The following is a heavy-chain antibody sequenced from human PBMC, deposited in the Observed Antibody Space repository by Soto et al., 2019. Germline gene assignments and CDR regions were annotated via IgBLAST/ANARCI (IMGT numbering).Heavy chain of an antibody. J-gene: IGHJ4*02. V-gene: IGHV3-23*01. CDR3: AKGSKFTIFSPNDY. D-gene: IGHD3-3*01. CDR2: LSGNSGTT. Sequence: EVQLLESGGGLVQPGGSLRLSCAASGFTFSTYAMTWVRQAPGKGLEWVSALSGNSGTTYSADSVKGRFTISRANSRNTLSLQMSSLRAEDTALYYCAKGSKFTIFSPNDYWGQGTLVTVSS. CDR1: GFTFSTYA.